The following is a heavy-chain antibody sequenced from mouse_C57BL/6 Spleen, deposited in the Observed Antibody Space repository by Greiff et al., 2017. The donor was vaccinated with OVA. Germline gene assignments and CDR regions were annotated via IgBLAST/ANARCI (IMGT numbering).Heavy chain of an antibody. Sequence: VQLQQSGAELVKPGASVKMSCKASGYTFTTYPIEWMKQNHGKSLEWIGNFHPYNDDTKYNEKVKGKATLTVEKSSSTVYLELIRLTSDDSAVYYCARGRLRVEGYFDDWGQGTTLTVSS. D-gene: IGHD2-4*01. CDR3: ARGRLRVEGYFDD. CDR2: FHPYNDDT. J-gene: IGHJ2*01. V-gene: IGHV1-47*01. CDR1: GYTFTTYP.